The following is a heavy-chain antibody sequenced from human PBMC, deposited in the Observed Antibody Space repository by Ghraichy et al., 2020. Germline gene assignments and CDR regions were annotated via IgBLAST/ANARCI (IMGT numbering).Heavy chain of an antibody. CDR2: ISHDGNSP. J-gene: IGHJ6*02. D-gene: IGHD2-8*02. CDR3: ARDIKSSYWSYYFFAMDV. CDR1: GFTFNTYS. V-gene: IGHV3-30-3*01. Sequence: GESLNISCAAAGFTFNTYSMHWVRQAPGKGLEWVAVISHDGNSPYYADSVKGRFTISRDNSKNTVFLQMNSLRAGDTAVCYCARDIKSSYWSYYFFAMDVWGHGTTVTVSS.